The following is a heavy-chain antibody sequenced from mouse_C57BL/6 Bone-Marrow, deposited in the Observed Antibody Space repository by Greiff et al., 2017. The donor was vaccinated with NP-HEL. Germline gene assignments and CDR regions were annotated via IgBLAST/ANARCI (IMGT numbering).Heavy chain of an antibody. Sequence: QVTLKESGPGILQPSQTLSLTCSFSGFSLSTFGMGVGWLRQPSGQGLVWPAHTWWDDDNYNHPALNSRLAISKDTSNNRVFLRIANVDTADTATYYCALPYSSGYAMDYWGQGTSVTVSS. CDR2: TWWDDDN. V-gene: IGHV8-8*01. D-gene: IGHD3-2*02. J-gene: IGHJ4*01. CDR3: ALPYSSGYAMDY. CDR1: GFSLSTFGMG.